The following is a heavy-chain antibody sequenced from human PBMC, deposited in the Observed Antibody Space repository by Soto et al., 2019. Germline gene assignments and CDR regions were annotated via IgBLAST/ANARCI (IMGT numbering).Heavy chain of an antibody. J-gene: IGHJ4*02. CDR2: ISYDGSNK. V-gene: IGHV3-30*18. CDR3: ANGRAFYCSGGSCYDSFDY. CDR1: GFTFSSYG. D-gene: IGHD2-15*01. Sequence: GGSLRLSCAASGFTFSSYGMHWVRQAPGKGLEWVAVISYDGSNKYYADSVKGRFTISRNNSKNTLYLQMNSLRAEDTAVYYCANGRAFYCSGGSCYDSFDYWGQGTLVTVSS.